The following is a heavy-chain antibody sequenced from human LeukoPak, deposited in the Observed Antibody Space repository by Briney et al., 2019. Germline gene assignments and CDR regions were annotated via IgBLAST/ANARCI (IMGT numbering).Heavy chain of an antibody. CDR1: GFTFSSYG. J-gene: IGHJ4*02. V-gene: IGHV3-23*01. Sequence: GGSLRLSCAASGFTFSSYGMSWVRQAPGKGLEWVSAISGSGGSTYYADSVKGRFTISRDNSKNTLYLQMNSLSAEDTAVYYCAKCEVVPAAMLWTPDYWGQGTLVTVSS. D-gene: IGHD2-2*01. CDR3: AKCEVVPAAMLWTPDY. CDR2: ISGSGGST.